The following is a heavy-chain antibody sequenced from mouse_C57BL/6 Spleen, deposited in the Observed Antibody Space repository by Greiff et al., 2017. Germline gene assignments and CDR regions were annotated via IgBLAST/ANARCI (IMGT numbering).Heavy chain of an antibody. V-gene: IGHV1-53*01. CDR1: GYTFTSYW. CDR2: INPSNGGT. CDR3: AREEDLSLDYYAMDY. J-gene: IGHJ4*01. Sequence: QVQLQQPGTELVKPGASVKLSCKASGYTFTSYWMHWVKQRPGQGLEWIGNINPSNGGTNYNEKFKSKATLTVDKSSSTAYMQLSSLTSEDSAVYYCAREEDLSLDYYAMDYWGQGTSVPVSS. D-gene: IGHD6-1*01.